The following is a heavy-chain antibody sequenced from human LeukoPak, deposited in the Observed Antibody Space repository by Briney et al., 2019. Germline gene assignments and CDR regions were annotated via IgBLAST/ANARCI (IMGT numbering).Heavy chain of an antibody. CDR1: GFTFSSYA. CDR2: ISGSGGST. V-gene: IGHV3-23*01. CDR3: AKDAAIAAAGRRGGYFDY. D-gene: IGHD6-13*01. J-gene: IGHJ4*02. Sequence: PGGSLRLSCAASGFTFSSYAMSWVRQAPGKGLEWVSAISGSGGSTYYADSVKGRFTISRDNSKNTLYLQMNSLRAEDTAVYYCAKDAAIAAAGRRGGYFDYWGQGTLVTVSS.